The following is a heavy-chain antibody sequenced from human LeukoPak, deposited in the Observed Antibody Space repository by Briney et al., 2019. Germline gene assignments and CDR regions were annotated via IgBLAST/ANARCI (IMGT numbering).Heavy chain of an antibody. CDR2: IYYSGGT. V-gene: IGHV4-59*01. CDR3: ARGNSSSWSFDY. D-gene: IGHD6-13*01. J-gene: IGHJ4*02. CDR1: GGSISSYY. Sequence: SETLSLTCTVSGGSISSYYWSWIRQPPGKGLEWIGYIYYSGGTNYNPSLKSRVTISVDTSKNQFSLKLSSVTAADTAVYYCARGNSSSWSFDYWGQGTLVTVSS.